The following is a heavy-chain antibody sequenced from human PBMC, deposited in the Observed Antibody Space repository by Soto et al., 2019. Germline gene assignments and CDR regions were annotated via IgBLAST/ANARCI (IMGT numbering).Heavy chain of an antibody. Sequence: SVKVSCKASGYTFTGYYRHWVRQAPGQGLEWMGWINPNSGGTNYAQKFQGRVTMTRDTSISTAYMELSRLRSDDTAVYYCARDPPXYYDFWSGYSQMGWFDPWGQGTLVTVSS. D-gene: IGHD3-3*01. CDR2: INPNSGGT. J-gene: IGHJ5*02. CDR3: ARDPPXYYDFWSGYSQMGWFDP. CDR1: GYTFTGYY. V-gene: IGHV1-2*02.